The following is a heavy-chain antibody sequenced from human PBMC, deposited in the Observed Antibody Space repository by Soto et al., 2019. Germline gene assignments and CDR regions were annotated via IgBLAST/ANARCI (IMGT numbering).Heavy chain of an antibody. CDR1: GYTFTSYD. Sequence: GASVKVSCKASGYTFTSYDINWVRQATGQGLEWMGWMNPNSGNTGHAQKFQGRVTMTRNTSISTAYMELSSLRSEDTAVYYCARSTAARRGGYYYYYGMDVWGQGTTVTVSS. CDR2: MNPNSGNT. J-gene: IGHJ6*02. V-gene: IGHV1-8*01. D-gene: IGHD6-6*01. CDR3: ARSTAARRGGYYYYYGMDV.